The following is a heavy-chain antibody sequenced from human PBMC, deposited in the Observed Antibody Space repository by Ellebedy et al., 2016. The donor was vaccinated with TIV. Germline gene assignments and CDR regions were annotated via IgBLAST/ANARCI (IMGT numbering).Heavy chain of an antibody. Sequence: PGGSLRLSCAASGFTFSTSWMHWVRQAPGKGLVWVSHFNSDGTIAYAESVKGRFTISRDNAKNMLYPQMNNLRAEDTALYYCARDGRIFGSTTSRGFDIWGQGTMVTVSS. CDR2: FNSDGTIA. CDR1: GFTFSTSW. J-gene: IGHJ3*02. CDR3: ARDGRIFGSTTSRGFDI. V-gene: IGHV3-74*01. D-gene: IGHD1-26*01.